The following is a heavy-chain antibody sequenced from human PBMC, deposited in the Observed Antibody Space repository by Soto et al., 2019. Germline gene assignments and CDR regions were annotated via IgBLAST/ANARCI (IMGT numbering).Heavy chain of an antibody. CDR3: AGGYSGSVLDF. CDR1: GGTFSRNA. D-gene: IGHD5-12*01. V-gene: IGHV1-69*18. J-gene: IGHJ4*02. Sequence: QVQLVQSGAEVKKPGSSVKVSCKAPGGTFSRNAITWVRQAPGQGLEWMGRIFPSFGAANYAQKFQARVTITADESTSTAYMELSSLRSDDTAVYYCAGGYSGSVLDFWGQGTLVTVSS. CDR2: IFPSFGAA.